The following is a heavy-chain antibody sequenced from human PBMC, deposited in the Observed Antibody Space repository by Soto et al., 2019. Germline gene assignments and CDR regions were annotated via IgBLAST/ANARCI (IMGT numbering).Heavy chain of an antibody. Sequence: QVQLVQSGAEVKKPGASVKVSCKASGYTFTGYYMHWVRQAPGQGLEWMGWINPNSGGTNYAQKFQGGVTLTRDTSISTAYMGLSRLRSDDTAVYYCARDSPYYGSGSVVGYGMDVWGQGTTVTVSS. CDR1: GYTFTGYY. CDR2: INPNSGGT. D-gene: IGHD3-10*01. V-gene: IGHV1-2*02. J-gene: IGHJ6*02. CDR3: ARDSPYYGSGSVVGYGMDV.